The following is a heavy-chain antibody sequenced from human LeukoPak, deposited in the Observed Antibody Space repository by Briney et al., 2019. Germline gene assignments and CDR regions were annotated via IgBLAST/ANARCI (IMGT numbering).Heavy chain of an antibody. J-gene: IGHJ4*02. CDR1: GFTLSNYA. CDR3: ARQNTPHGNFDY. CDR2: IGTAGDT. V-gene: IGHV3-13*01. Sequence: GRSLRLSCAASGFTLSNYAMHWVRQPAGKGLEWVSAIGTAGDTFYPGSVKGRFTISRDNAKKSLFLQMNSLRAEDTAVYYCARQNTPHGNFDYWGQGTLVTVSS. D-gene: IGHD1-26*01.